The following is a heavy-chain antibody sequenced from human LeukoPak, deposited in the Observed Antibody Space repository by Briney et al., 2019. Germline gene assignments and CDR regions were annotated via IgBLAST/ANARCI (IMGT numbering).Heavy chain of an antibody. D-gene: IGHD2-2*01. CDR2: IYHSGST. CDR1: GYSISSGYY. J-gene: IGHJ3*02. V-gene: IGHV4-38-2*01. Sequence: SETLSLTCAVSGYSISSGYYWGWIRQPPGQGLEWIGSIYHSGSTYYNPSLKSRVTISVDTSKNQFSLKLSSVTAADTAVYYCARAACSSTSCYALGAFDIWGQGTMVTVSS. CDR3: ARAACSSTSCYALGAFDI.